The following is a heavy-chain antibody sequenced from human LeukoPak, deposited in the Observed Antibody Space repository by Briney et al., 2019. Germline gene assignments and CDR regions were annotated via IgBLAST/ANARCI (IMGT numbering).Heavy chain of an antibody. CDR1: GGSISSYY. D-gene: IGHD2-8*01. Sequence: SETLSLTCTVSGGSISSYYWSWIRQPPVNGLEWIGHIHYSGSTNYNPSLKSRVTIPVDTSSHQFSLKLSSVTAADTAVYYCARPFRCTNAVCLFDYWGQGTLVTVST. J-gene: IGHJ4*02. CDR3: ARPFRCTNAVCLFDY. CDR2: IHYSGST. V-gene: IGHV4-59*08.